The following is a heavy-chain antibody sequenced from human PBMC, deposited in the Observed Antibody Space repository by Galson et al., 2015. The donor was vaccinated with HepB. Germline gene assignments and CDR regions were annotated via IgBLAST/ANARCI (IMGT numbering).Heavy chain of an antibody. D-gene: IGHD3-10*01. Sequence: SETLSLTCTVSGGSISSSSYYWGWIRQPPGKGLEWIGSIYYSGSTYYNPSLKSRVTISVDTSKNQFSLKLSSVTAADTAVYYCARHNSGGTRYFDYWGQGTLVTVSS. J-gene: IGHJ4*02. CDR3: ARHNSGGTRYFDY. CDR1: GGSISSSSYY. CDR2: IYYSGST. V-gene: IGHV4-39*01.